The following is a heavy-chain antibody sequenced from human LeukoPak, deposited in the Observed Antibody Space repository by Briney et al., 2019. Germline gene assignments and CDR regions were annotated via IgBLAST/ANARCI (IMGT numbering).Heavy chain of an antibody. CDR2: IWYDGSNK. J-gene: IGHJ4*02. V-gene: IGHV3-33*01. D-gene: IGHD6-19*01. Sequence: GRSLSLSCAASGFTFSSYGMHWVRQAPGKGLEWVAVIWYDGSNKYYADSVKGRFTISRDNSKNTLYLQMNSLRAEDTAVYYCARGGIAVAGTLDYWGQGTLVTVSS. CDR3: ARGGIAVAGTLDY. CDR1: GFTFSSYG.